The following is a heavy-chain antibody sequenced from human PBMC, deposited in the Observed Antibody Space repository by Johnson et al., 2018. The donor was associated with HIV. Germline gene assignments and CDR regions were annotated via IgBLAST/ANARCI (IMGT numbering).Heavy chain of an antibody. CDR2: IYSGGST. V-gene: IGHV3-53*01. J-gene: IGHJ3*02. CDR3: ARDRAWNYEGAFDI. Sequence: EVQLVESGGGLIQPWGSLRLSCAASGFTVSSNYMSWVRQAPGKGLEWVSVIYSGGSTYYADSVKGRFTISRDNSKNTLYLQMNSLRAEDTAVYYCARDRAWNYEGAFDIWGQGTMVTVSS. D-gene: IGHD1-7*01. CDR1: GFTVSSNY.